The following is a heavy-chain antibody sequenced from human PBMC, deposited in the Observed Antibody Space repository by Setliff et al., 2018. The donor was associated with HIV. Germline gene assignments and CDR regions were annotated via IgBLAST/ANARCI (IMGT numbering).Heavy chain of an antibody. D-gene: IGHD3-10*01. CDR2: ILPFLGMG. V-gene: IGHV1-69*10. CDR1: GGSFRTSV. Sequence: GASVKVSCKTSGGSFRTSVISWVRQAPGQGLGWVGGILPFLGMGDFAQKFQGRVTITADESTSIAYMELSSLRSDDTAIYYCGAGQHSYSYLGYYYSGVDVWGQGTTVTVSS. CDR3: GAGQHSYSYLGYYYSGVDV. J-gene: IGHJ6*02.